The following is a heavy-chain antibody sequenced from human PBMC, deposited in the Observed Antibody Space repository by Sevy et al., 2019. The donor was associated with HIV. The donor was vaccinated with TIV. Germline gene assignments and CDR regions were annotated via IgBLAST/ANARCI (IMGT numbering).Heavy chain of an antibody. CDR1: GFTFISYS. D-gene: IGHD5-18*01. J-gene: IGHJ6*02. CDR2: ISTGRSTI. V-gene: IGHV3-48*01. CDR3: AREGGYSDQGMDV. Sequence: GGSLRLSCAASGFTFISYSFNWVRQAPGKGLEWLSYISTGRSTIYYADSVKGRFTISRDNAKKSLYLQMNSLRVEDKAVYYCAREGGYSDQGMDVWGQGTTVTVSS.